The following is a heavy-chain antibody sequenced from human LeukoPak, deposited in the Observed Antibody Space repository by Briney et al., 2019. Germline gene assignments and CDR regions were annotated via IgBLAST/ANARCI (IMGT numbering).Heavy chain of an antibody. D-gene: IGHD2-2*02. CDR1: GGTFSSYA. V-gene: IGHV1-69*01. CDR2: IIPILGTA. Sequence: SSVKVSCKASGGTFSSYAISWVRQAPGRGLEWMGGIIPILGTANYAQKFQGRVTITADESTSTAYMELSSLRSEDTAVYYCARGPGYCSSTSCYNYYYYYYMDVWGKGTTVTVSS. J-gene: IGHJ6*03. CDR3: ARGPGYCSSTSCYNYYYYYYMDV.